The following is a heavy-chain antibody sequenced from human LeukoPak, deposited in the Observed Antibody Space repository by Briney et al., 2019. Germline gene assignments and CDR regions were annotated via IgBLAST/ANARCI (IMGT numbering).Heavy chain of an antibody. CDR3: ARESLNCSGGSCSYYGMDV. V-gene: IGHV1-69*04. D-gene: IGHD2-15*01. J-gene: IGHJ6*02. CDR1: GGTFISYA. Sequence: SVKVSCKASGGTFISYAISWVRQAPGQGLEWMGRIIPILGIANYAQKFQGRVTITADKSTSTAYMELSSLRSEDTAVYYCARESLNCSGGSCSYYGMDVWGQGTTVTVSS. CDR2: IIPILGIA.